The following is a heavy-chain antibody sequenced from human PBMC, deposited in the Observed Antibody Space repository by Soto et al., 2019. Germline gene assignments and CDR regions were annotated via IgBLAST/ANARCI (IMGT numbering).Heavy chain of an antibody. Sequence: VASVKVSCKASGGTFSSYAISWVRQAPGQGLEWMGGIIPIFGTANYAQKFQGRVTITADESTSAAYMELSSLRSEDTAVYYCASYGTVLRFLEWPRGYYYGMDVWGQGTTVTVSS. CDR3: ASYGTVLRFLEWPRGYYYGMDV. CDR1: GGTFSSYA. D-gene: IGHD3-3*01. CDR2: IIPIFGTA. V-gene: IGHV1-69*13. J-gene: IGHJ6*02.